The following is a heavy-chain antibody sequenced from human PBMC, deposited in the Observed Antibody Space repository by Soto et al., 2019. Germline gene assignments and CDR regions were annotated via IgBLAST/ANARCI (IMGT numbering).Heavy chain of an antibody. CDR3: AREDSGGNGFFDF. J-gene: IGHJ4*02. CDR2: ISYDGSNK. V-gene: IGHV3-30-3*01. Sequence: GGSLRLSCAASGFTFSNYVMHWVRQAPGKGLEWVALISYDGSNKYYADSVKGPFTISRDNSKNTLYLQINSLRFEDTAVYHCAREDSGGNGFFDFWGQGTLVTVSS. CDR1: GFTFSNYV. D-gene: IGHD2-15*01.